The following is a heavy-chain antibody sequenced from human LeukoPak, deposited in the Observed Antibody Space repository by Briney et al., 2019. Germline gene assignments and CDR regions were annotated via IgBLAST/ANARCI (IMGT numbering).Heavy chain of an antibody. J-gene: IGHJ4*02. CDR2: IYYSGST. D-gene: IGHD7-27*01. CDR1: GGSISSYY. Sequence: PSETLSLTCTVSGGSISSYYWSWIRQPPGKGLEWIGYIYYSGSTNYNPSLKSRVTISVDTSKNQFSLKLSSVTAADTAVYYCARGSNWGDGIDYWGQGTLVTVSS. CDR3: ARGSNWGDGIDY. V-gene: IGHV4-59*08.